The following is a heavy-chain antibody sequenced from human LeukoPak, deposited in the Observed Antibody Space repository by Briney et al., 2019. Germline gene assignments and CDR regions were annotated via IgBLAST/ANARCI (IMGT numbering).Heavy chain of an antibody. CDR2: ISSSGRTT. CDR3: AKSYSYYHMDD. CDR1: GFTFSDYY. J-gene: IGHJ6*03. Sequence: GGSLRLSCAASGFTFSDYYMSWIRQAPGKGLEWVSYISSSGRTTDYVDSVKGRFTISRDNAKNSLYLQMNSLRGDDTAVYYCAKSYSYYHMDDWGKGTSVTVSS. V-gene: IGHV3-11*01.